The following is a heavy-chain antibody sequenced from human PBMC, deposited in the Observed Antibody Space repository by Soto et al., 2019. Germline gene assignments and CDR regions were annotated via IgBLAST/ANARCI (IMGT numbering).Heavy chain of an antibody. D-gene: IGHD6-13*01. CDR2: IYWDDDK. Sequence: QITLKESGPPLVKPTQTLTLTCTFSGFSLSTSGVGVGWIRQPPGKALEWLALIYWDDDKRYSPSLKSRLTITKDTSKNQVVLTMTNMDPVDTATYYCAHSLAAAVGNYFDYWGQGTLVTVSS. CDR3: AHSLAAAVGNYFDY. CDR1: GFSLSTSGVG. J-gene: IGHJ4*02. V-gene: IGHV2-5*02.